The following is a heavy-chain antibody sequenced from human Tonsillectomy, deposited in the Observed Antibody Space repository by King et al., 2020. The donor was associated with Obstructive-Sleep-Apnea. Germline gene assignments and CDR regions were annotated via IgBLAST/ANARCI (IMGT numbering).Heavy chain of an antibody. CDR1: GFTFDDYA. D-gene: IGHD6-19*01. J-gene: IGHJ4*02. Sequence: VQLEESGGGLVQPGMSLRLSCAASGFTFDDYAMHWVRLVPGKGLEWVSGISWNSGNIGYAGSVEGRFTITRDNTRNALYLQMNSLRREDTALYYCARRYGSGWYSFDSWGQGTLVTVSS. V-gene: IGHV3-9*01. CDR3: ARRYGSGWYSFDS. CDR2: ISWNSGNI.